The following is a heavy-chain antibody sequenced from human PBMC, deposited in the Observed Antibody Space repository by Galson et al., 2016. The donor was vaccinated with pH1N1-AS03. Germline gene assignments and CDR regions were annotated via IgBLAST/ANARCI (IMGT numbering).Heavy chain of an antibody. CDR3: ARDRRDCSGGSGSQDGWFDP. D-gene: IGHD2-15*01. CDR1: GASVSHYASY. V-gene: IGHV4-39*07. Sequence: ETLSLTCSVSGASVSHYASYWGWIRQAPGKELEWIATVSARGTTYHNPSLDSRLTISLDTSKNHFSLTLTSVTAADTAMYYCARDRRDCSGGSGSQDGWFDPWGQGTLVVVSS. J-gene: IGHJ5*02. CDR2: VSARGTT.